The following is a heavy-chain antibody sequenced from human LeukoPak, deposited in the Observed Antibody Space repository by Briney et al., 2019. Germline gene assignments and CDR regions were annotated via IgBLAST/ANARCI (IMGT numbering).Heavy chain of an antibody. CDR3: ARHRGDFNYYDSSGYYYSDY. V-gene: IGHV5-51*01. J-gene: IGHJ4*02. CDR1: GYSFTSYW. Sequence: PGESLKISCKGSGYSFTSYWIGWVRQMPGKGLEWMGIIYPGDSDTRYSPSFQGQVTISADKSISTAYLQWSSLNASDTAMYYCARHRGDFNYYDSSGYYYSDYWGQGTLVTVSS. D-gene: IGHD3-22*01. CDR2: IYPGDSDT.